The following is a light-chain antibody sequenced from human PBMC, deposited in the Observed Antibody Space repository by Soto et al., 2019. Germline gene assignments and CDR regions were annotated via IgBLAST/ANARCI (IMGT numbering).Light chain of an antibody. CDR1: QSVSSN. J-gene: IGKJ3*01. CDR3: QQYNKWPLFT. Sequence: EMIMTQSPATLSVSPGERATLSCRASQSVSSNLAWYQQRSGRAPRLLIYGASTRATGIPARFSGSGSGTEFTLTISSLQSEDFAIYYCQQYNKWPLFTFGPGTRVDFK. V-gene: IGKV3-15*01. CDR2: GAS.